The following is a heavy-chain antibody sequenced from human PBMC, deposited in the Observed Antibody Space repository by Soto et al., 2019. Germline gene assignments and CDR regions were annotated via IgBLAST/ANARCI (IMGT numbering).Heavy chain of an antibody. CDR1: GYTFTSYF. CDR2: INPGAGST. CDR3: ARVTVNNVLAGPFDY. V-gene: IGHV1-46*03. J-gene: IGHJ4*02. Sequence: GASVKVSCKASGYTFTSYFLHWVRQAPGQGLEWMGIINPGAGSTTYAQNFQGRVTMTSDTSTSTVFMELSSLRSDDTAVYYCARVTVNNVLAGPFDYWGQATLVTVSS. D-gene: IGHD3-9*01.